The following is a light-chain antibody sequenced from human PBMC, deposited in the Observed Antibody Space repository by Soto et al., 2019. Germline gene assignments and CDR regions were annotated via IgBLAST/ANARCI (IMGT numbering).Light chain of an antibody. CDR1: QSVSSY. J-gene: IGKJ4*01. Sequence: EIVVTQSPATLSVSPGERATLFCRASQSVSSYLAWYQQKPGQAPRLLIYGPSTRATGIPARFSGSGSGTEFTLTVSSLQSEDFAVYYCQQYYNWPLTFGGGTKVDIK. V-gene: IGKV3-15*01. CDR2: GPS. CDR3: QQYYNWPLT.